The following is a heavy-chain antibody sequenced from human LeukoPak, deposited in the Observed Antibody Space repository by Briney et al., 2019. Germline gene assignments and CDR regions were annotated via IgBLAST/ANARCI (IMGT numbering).Heavy chain of an antibody. J-gene: IGHJ2*01. CDR1: GGSISSGGYS. Sequence: SETLSLTCAVSGGSISSGGYSWSWIRQPPGKGLEWIGYIYHSGSTYYNPSLKSRVTISVDRSKNQFSLKLSSVTAADTAVYYCARAHSHWYFDLWGRGTLVTVSS. V-gene: IGHV4-30-2*01. CDR2: IYHSGST. CDR3: ARAHSHWYFDL.